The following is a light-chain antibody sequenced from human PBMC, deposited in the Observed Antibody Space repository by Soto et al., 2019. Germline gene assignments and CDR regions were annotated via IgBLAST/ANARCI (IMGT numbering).Light chain of an antibody. CDR2: DVS. J-gene: IGLJ1*01. Sequence: QSALTQPASVSGSPGQSITISCTGTISDVGGYNFVSWYQQYPGKAPKLMICDVSNRPSGVSNRFSGSKSGNTASLTISGLQAVDEADYYCSSFTGSNYVFGTGTKVTVL. CDR1: ISDVGGYNF. CDR3: SSFTGSNYV. V-gene: IGLV2-14*03.